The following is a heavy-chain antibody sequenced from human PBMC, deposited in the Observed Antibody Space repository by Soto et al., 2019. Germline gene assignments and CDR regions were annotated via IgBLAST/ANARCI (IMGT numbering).Heavy chain of an antibody. Sequence: QVQLVQSGAEVKKPGSSVKVSCKASGGTFSSYAISWVRQAPGQGLEWMGGIIPIFGTANYAQKFQGRVTITADESTSTAYMELSSLRSEDTAVYYCARSIAVAGARYYYYYYGMDVWGQGTTVTVSS. D-gene: IGHD6-19*01. J-gene: IGHJ6*02. V-gene: IGHV1-69*12. CDR2: IIPIFGTA. CDR3: ARSIAVAGARYYYYYYGMDV. CDR1: GGTFSSYA.